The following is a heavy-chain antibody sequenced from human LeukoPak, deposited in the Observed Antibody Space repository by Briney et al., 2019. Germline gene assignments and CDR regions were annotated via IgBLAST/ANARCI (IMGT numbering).Heavy chain of an antibody. CDR1: GFTFDDYG. CDR2: ISGGGVVT. J-gene: IGHJ6*03. D-gene: IGHD5-24*01. CDR3: AKRTYRDDYNRASMGYYYYIDV. Sequence: GGSLRLSCAASGFTFDDYGMSWVRQAPGKGLEWVSAISGGGVVTNYADSVKGRFTISRDNSKNTVYLRMNTLRAEDTAVYFCAKRTYRDDYNRASMGYYYYIDVWGKGTTVTVSS. V-gene: IGHV3-23*01.